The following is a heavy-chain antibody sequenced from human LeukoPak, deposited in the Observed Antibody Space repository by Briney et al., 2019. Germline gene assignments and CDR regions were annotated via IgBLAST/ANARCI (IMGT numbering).Heavy chain of an antibody. Sequence: SETLSLTCAVYGGTFSGYYWSWIRQPPGKGLEWIGEINHSGSTNYNPSLKSRVTISVDTSKNQFSLKLSSVTAADTAVYYCARQLLLWFGDQSWFDIWGQGTMVTVSS. V-gene: IGHV4-34*01. D-gene: IGHD3-10*01. CDR1: GGTFSGYY. CDR2: INHSGST. CDR3: ARQLLLWFGDQSWFDI. J-gene: IGHJ3*02.